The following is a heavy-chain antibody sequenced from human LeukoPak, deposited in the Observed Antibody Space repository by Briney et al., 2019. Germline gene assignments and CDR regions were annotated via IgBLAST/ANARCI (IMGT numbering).Heavy chain of an antibody. CDR3: ARGVVAAAGTDYYFDY. Sequence: GGSLRLSCAASGFTVSSNYMSWVRQAPGKGLEWVSVIYSGGSAYYADSVKGRFTISRDNSKNTLYLQMNSLRAEDTAVYYCARGVVAAAGTDYYFDYWGQGTLVTVSS. V-gene: IGHV3-66*01. CDR1: GFTVSSNY. J-gene: IGHJ4*02. CDR2: IYSGGSA. D-gene: IGHD6-13*01.